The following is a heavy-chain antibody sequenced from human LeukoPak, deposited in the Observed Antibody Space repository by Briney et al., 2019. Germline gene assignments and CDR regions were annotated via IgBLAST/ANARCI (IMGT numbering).Heavy chain of an antibody. CDR2: IYYSGST. Sequence: SETLSLTCTVSGGSISSSSYYWGWIRQPPGKGLEWIGSIYYSGSTYYNPSLKSRVTISVDTSKNQFSLKLSSVTAADTAVYSCATHPDGGGAAPFAYGAKGPLATVPS. CDR3: ATHPDGGGAAPFAY. J-gene: IGHJ4*02. D-gene: IGHD2-21*01. V-gene: IGHV4-39*01. CDR1: GGSISSSSYY.